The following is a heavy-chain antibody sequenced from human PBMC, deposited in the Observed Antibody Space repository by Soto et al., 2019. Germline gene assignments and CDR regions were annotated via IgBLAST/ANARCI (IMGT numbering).Heavy chain of an antibody. D-gene: IGHD1-26*01. J-gene: IGHJ6*02. CDR1: GGTFSSYA. CDR2: IIPIFGTA. Sequence: SVKVSCKASGGTFSSYAISWVRQAPGQGLEWMGGIIPIFGTANYAQKFQGRVTITADESTSTAYMELSSLRSEDTAVYYCARGKWELPRGAYYYGMDVWGQGTTVTVSS. CDR3: ARGKWELPRGAYYYGMDV. V-gene: IGHV1-69*13.